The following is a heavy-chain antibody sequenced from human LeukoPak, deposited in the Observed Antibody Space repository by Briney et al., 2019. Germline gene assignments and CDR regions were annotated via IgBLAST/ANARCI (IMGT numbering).Heavy chain of an antibody. Sequence: PSETLSLTYTVSGGSISSYYWSWIRQPPGKGLEWIGYIYYSGSTNYNPSLKSRVTISVDTSKNQFSLKLSSVTAADTAVYYCARRVGGGSIVTTKQYYYYYYYMDVWGKGTTVTVSS. CDR1: GGSISSYY. V-gene: IGHV4-59*01. J-gene: IGHJ6*03. CDR2: IYYSGST. D-gene: IGHD6-6*01. CDR3: ARRVGGGSIVTTKQYYYYYYYMDV.